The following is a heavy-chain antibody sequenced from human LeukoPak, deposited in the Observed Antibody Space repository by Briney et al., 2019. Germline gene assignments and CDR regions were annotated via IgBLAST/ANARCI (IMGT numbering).Heavy chain of an antibody. J-gene: IGHJ4*02. V-gene: IGHV4-31*03. CDR2: IYYSGST. CDR3: AREGIAAAGH. Sequence: SETLSLTCTVSGGSISSGGYYWSWIRQHPGKGLEWIGYIYYSGSTYYNPSLKSRVTISVDTSKSQFSLKLSSVTAADTAVYYCAREGIAAAGHWGQGTLVTVSS. D-gene: IGHD6-13*01. CDR1: GGSISSGGYY.